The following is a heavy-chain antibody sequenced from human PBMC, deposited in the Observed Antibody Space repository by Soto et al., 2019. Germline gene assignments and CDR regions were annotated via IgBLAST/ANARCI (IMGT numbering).Heavy chain of an antibody. J-gene: IGHJ5*02. CDR1: GGSIISGDYY. V-gene: IGHV4-30-4*01. Sequence: KTAETLSLTCTVSGGSIISGDYYFICIRQPPWRGLEWIGYIYYSGSTYYNPSLKSRVTISVDTSKNQFSLKLSSVTAADTAVYYCARGMRIFGVVTRNWFDPWGQGTLVTVSS. CDR2: IYYSGST. D-gene: IGHD3-3*01. CDR3: ARGMRIFGVVTRNWFDP.